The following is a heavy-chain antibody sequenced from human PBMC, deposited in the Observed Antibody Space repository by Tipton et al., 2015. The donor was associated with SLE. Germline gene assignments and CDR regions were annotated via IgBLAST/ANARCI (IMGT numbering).Heavy chain of an antibody. CDR2: MNPNTGYT. D-gene: IGHD7-27*01. CDR3: ARGPHWVDY. CDR1: GYTFSSYD. J-gene: IGHJ4*02. V-gene: IGHV1-8*02. Sequence: QLVQSGAEVKKPGASVKVSCRASGYTFSSYDINWVRQATGQGLEWMGWMNPNTGYTVFAQKFQGRVTMTRDTSISTAYMELSSLKSEDTAVYYCARGPHWVDYGGQGTLVTVSS.